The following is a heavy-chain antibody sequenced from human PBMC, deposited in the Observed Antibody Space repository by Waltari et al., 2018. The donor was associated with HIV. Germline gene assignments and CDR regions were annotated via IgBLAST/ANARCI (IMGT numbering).Heavy chain of an antibody. V-gene: IGHV3-21*02. CDR1: GIAFDLFT. D-gene: IGHD1-1*01. J-gene: IGHJ4*02. Sequence: VELVESGGGLFMPGQSLRLSCHASGIAFDLFTMTWGGQAPGRGLEWVGSISRASCFSYYADSMKGRMSISRDNAKKSLCLQINSLTADDTGLYVCVRDRTSMRTGDFDSWGQGVPVIVSS. CDR3: VRDRTSMRTGDFDS. CDR2: ISRASCFS.